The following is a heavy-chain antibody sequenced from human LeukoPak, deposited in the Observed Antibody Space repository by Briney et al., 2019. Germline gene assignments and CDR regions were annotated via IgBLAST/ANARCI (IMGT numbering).Heavy chain of an antibody. V-gene: IGHV1-18*01. J-gene: IGHJ4*02. Sequence: ASVKVSCKASGYTFTSYGISWVRQGPGQGLEWMGLISAYNGNTNYEQKLQGRVTMTTDTSTSTAYMELRSLRSDDTAVYYCARVVIYYDSSGYYYVRPRYFDYWGQGTLVTVSS. CDR3: ARVVIYYDSSGYYYVRPRYFDY. D-gene: IGHD3-22*01. CDR1: GYTFTSYG. CDR2: ISAYNGNT.